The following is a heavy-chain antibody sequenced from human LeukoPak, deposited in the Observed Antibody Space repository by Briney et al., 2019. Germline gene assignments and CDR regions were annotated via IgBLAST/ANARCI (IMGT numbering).Heavy chain of an antibody. CDR3: ARDDGGSYPIDY. J-gene: IGHJ4*02. D-gene: IGHD1-26*01. Sequence: KPSETLSLTCTVSGGSISSSGYYWGWIRQPPGKGLEWIGSIYYSGSTYYNPSLKSRVTISVDTSKNQFSLKLSSVTAADTAVYYCARDDGGSYPIDYWGQGTLVTVSS. CDR1: GGSISSSGYY. V-gene: IGHV4-39*07. CDR2: IYYSGST.